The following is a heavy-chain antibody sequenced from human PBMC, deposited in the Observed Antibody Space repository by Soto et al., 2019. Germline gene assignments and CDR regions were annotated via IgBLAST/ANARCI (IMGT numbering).Heavy chain of an antibody. CDR3: ARGAVRGYYFDY. J-gene: IGHJ4*02. CDR1: GYTFTSYY. Sequence: ASVKVSCKASGYTFTSYYMHWVRQAPGQGLEWMGWISAYNVNTNYAQKLQGRVTMTTDTSTSTAYMELRSLRSDDTAVYYCARGAVRGYYFDYWGQGTLVTVSS. V-gene: IGHV1-18*04. D-gene: IGHD3-10*01. CDR2: ISAYNVNT.